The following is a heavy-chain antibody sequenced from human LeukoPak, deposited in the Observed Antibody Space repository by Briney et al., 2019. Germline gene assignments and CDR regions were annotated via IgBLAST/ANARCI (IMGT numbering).Heavy chain of an antibody. D-gene: IGHD3-9*01. CDR1: GGSISSGDYY. V-gene: IGHV4-30-4*01. CDR3: ARVGLRYFDPDWFDP. Sequence: PSQTLSLTCTVSGGSISSGDYYWSWLRQPPGKGLEWIGYIYYSGSTYYNPSLKSRVTISVDTSKNQFSLKLSSVTAADTAVYYCARVGLRYFDPDWFDPWGQGTLVTVSS. CDR2: IYYSGST. J-gene: IGHJ5*02.